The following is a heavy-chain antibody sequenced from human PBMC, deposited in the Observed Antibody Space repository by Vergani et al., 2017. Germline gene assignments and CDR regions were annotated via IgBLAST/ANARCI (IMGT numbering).Heavy chain of an antibody. Sequence: EVQLVESGGGLVQPGRSLRLSCTASGFTFGDYAMSWVRQAPGKGLEWVGFIRSKAYGGTTEYAASVKGRFTISRDDSKSIAYLQMNSLKTEDTAVYYCTREDXGYSGYDSYYGIDVWGQGTTVTVSS. CDR1: GFTFGDYA. D-gene: IGHD5-12*01. CDR3: TREDXGYSGYDSYYGIDV. V-gene: IGHV3-49*04. J-gene: IGHJ6*02. CDR2: IRSKAYGGTT.